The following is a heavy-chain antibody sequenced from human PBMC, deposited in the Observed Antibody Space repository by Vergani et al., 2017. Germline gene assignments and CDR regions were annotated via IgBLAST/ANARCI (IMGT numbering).Heavy chain of an antibody. CDR2: FILIFGTL. V-gene: IGHV1-69*12. J-gene: IGHJ5*02. Sequence: QVQLVQSGAEVKKPGSSVKVSCKVSGDSFTKFFITWVRQAPGQGLEWMGGFILIFGTLNYAQKFQGSVTITADESTSTVYIDLSGLRYEDTAIYYCTRDAIVDFHDYPLGNWFDPWGQGTPVFVSS. CDR3: TRDAIVDFHDYPLGNWFDP. CDR1: GDSFTKFF. D-gene: IGHD3-16*01.